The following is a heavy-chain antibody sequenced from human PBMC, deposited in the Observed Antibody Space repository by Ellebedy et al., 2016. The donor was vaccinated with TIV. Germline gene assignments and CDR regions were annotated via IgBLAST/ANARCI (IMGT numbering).Heavy chain of an antibody. CDR1: GYTFTGYY. V-gene: IGHV1-2*02. CDR3: ARESNGVDGMDV. Sequence: AASVKVSCKASGYTFTGYYMHWVRQAPGQGLEWMGWINPNSGGTNYAQKLQGRVTMTRDTSTSTVYMELSSLRSEDTAVYYCARESNGVDGMDVWGQGTTVTVSS. D-gene: IGHD3-10*01. J-gene: IGHJ6*02. CDR2: INPNSGGT.